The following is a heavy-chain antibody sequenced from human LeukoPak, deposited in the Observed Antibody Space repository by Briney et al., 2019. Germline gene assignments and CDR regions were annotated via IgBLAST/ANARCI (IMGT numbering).Heavy chain of an antibody. V-gene: IGHV4-59*01. Sequence: SETLSLTCTVSGGSISSYYWGWIRQPPGKGLEWIGYIYYSGSTNYNPSLKSRVTISVDTSKNQFSLKLSSVTAADTAVYYCARETAAAGPRFDYWGQGTLVTVSS. D-gene: IGHD6-13*01. CDR1: GGSISSYY. J-gene: IGHJ4*02. CDR2: IYYSGST. CDR3: ARETAAAGPRFDY.